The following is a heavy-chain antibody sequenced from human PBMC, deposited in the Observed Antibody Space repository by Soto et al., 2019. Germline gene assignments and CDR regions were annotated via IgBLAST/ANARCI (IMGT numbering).Heavy chain of an antibody. CDR2: IRAYNGNT. J-gene: IGHJ6*02. CDR3: ARGGYYSSDVQGMDV. D-gene: IGHD2-2*01. Sequence: GASVNASSKAPRYAFTSHGLKWARQAPGQGLEWMGWIRAYNGNTNYAQKLQGRVTMTTDTSTSTAYMELRSLRSDDTAVYYCARGGYYSSDVQGMDVWGQGIRVTVS. CDR1: RYAFTSHG. V-gene: IGHV1-18*04.